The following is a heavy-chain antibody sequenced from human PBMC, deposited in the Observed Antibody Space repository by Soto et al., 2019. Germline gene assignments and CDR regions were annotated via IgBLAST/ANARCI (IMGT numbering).Heavy chain of an antibody. V-gene: IGHV1-69*12. Sequence: QVHLVQSGAEMKKPGSSVKVSCKVSGGDLRNSGISWVRQAPGQGLEWMGGIFPLVAMVDYSKKFQGRVTITADESTTTAHMDLARLRSDDTAVYYCAKEDGAAFKSGGQGTLVIVSS. J-gene: IGHJ4*02. CDR1: GGDLRNSG. D-gene: IGHD1-26*01. CDR2: IFPLVAMV. CDR3: AKEDGAAFKS.